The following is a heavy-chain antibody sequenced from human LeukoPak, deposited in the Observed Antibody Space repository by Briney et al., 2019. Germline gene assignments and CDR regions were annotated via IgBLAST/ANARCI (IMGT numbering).Heavy chain of an antibody. CDR1: GLTFSIHG. Sequence: GVLRLSCAASGLTFSIHGMHWVRQAPGKGLEWVAAISDSGANTYYADNVKGRFTISRDNSKSTLYLQMNSLRAEDTALYYCASRDPCSGGTCYALSYWGQGTLVTVSS. V-gene: IGHV3-23*01. CDR2: ISDSGANT. CDR3: ASRDPCSGGTCYALSY. J-gene: IGHJ4*02. D-gene: IGHD2-15*01.